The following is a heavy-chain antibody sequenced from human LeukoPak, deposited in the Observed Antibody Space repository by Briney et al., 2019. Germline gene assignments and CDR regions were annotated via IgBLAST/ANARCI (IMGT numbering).Heavy chain of an antibody. V-gene: IGHV3-21*01. J-gene: IGHJ5*02. CDR1: GFTFSSYS. CDR3: ARQTMVRATQVEWFDP. D-gene: IGHD3-10*01. Sequence: GGSLRLSCAASGFTFSSYSMNWVRQAPGQGLEWVSSISSSSSYIYYADSVKGRFTISRDNAKNSLYLQMNSLRAEDTAVYYCARQTMVRATQVEWFDPWGQGTLVTVSS. CDR2: ISSSSSYI.